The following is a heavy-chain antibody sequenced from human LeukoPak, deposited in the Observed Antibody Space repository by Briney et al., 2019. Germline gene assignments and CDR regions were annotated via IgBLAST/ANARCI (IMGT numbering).Heavy chain of an antibody. V-gene: IGHV3-23*01. D-gene: IGHD3-10*01. CDR3: AREGYYGSGSPPSLYFDY. CDR1: GFTFSSYV. J-gene: IGHJ4*02. Sequence: GGSLSLSCEASGFTFSSYVMSWVRQTPGKGLEWVSAISGSGDDTYCADSVKGRFTISRDNSKNTLYLQMNSLRPEDTAIYYCAREGYYGSGSPPSLYFDYWGQGTLVTVSS. CDR2: ISGSGDDT.